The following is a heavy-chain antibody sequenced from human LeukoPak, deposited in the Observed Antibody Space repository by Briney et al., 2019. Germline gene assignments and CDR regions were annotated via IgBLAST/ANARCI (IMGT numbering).Heavy chain of an antibody. Sequence: PGGSLRLSCAASGFTFSSYFLSWVRQAPGKGLEWVANIMQDGSEKYFVDSVKGRFTISRDNAKNSLYLQMNNLRVEDTAVYYCARDRLAGGYDHDFWGQGTLVTVSS. D-gene: IGHD5-12*01. CDR1: GFTFSSYF. V-gene: IGHV3-7*01. CDR3: ARDRLAGGYDHDF. J-gene: IGHJ4*02. CDR2: IMQDGSEK.